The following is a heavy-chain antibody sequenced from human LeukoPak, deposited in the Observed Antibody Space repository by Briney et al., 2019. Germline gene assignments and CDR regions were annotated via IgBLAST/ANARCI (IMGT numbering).Heavy chain of an antibody. CDR3: AKRGVVIRVILVGFHKEAYYFDS. V-gene: IGHV3-23*01. J-gene: IGHJ4*02. CDR1: GITLSNYG. Sequence: GGSLRLSCAVSGITLSNYGMSCVRQAPGKGLEWGAGISDSGGRTNYADSVKGRFTISRDNPKNTLYLQMNSLRVEDTAVYFCAKRGVVIRVILVGFHKEAYYFDSWGQGALVTVSS. D-gene: IGHD3-22*01. CDR2: ISDSGGRT.